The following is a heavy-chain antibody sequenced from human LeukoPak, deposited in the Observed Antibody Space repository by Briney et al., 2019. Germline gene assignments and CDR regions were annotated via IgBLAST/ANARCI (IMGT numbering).Heavy chain of an antibody. CDR3: AKDLGELTIFGPDYFDY. CDR1: GFTFSSYW. CDR2: IKQDGSEK. Sequence: GGSPRLSCAASGFTFSSYWMSWVRQAPGKGLEWVANIKQDGSEKYYVDSVKGRFTISRDNVENSLSLQMNSLRAEDTAVYYCAKDLGELTIFGPDYFDYWGQGTLVTVSS. J-gene: IGHJ4*02. V-gene: IGHV3-7*03. D-gene: IGHD3-3*01.